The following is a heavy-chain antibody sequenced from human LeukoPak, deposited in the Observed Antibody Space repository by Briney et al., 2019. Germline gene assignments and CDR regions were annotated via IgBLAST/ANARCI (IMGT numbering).Heavy chain of an antibody. J-gene: IGHJ6*03. CDR3: AREIDRNIAVDFYYYYYYMDV. D-gene: IGHD6-19*01. Sequence: GSLRLSCAASGFPFSSYSMNWVRQAPGEGLEWVGEIYHSGSTNYNPSLKSRVTISVDKSKNQFSLKLSSVTAADTAVYYCAREIDRNIAVDFYYYYYYMDVWGKGTTVTISS. CDR1: GFPFSSYSM. CDR2: IYHSGST. V-gene: IGHV4-4*02.